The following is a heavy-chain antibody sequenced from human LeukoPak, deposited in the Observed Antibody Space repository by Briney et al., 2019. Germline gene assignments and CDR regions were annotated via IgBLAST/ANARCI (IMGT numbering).Heavy chain of an antibody. Sequence: GGSLRLSCAASGLTFSIHWMNWVRQDPGKGLVWVSFINPDGSTTNYADSVKGRFTISRDNAKNALYLQMNSLRAEDTAVHYCAKDLHYGSADYWGQGTLVTVSS. CDR2: INPDGSTT. D-gene: IGHD3-10*01. CDR1: GLTFSIHW. CDR3: AKDLHYGSADY. J-gene: IGHJ4*02. V-gene: IGHV3-74*01.